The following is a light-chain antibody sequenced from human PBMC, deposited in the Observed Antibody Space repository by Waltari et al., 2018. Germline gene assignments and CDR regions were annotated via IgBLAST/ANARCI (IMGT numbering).Light chain of an antibody. J-gene: IGLJ2*01. CDR3: AAWDDSLEEV. V-gene: IGLV1-47*01. Sequence: QSVLTQPPSASGTPGQRVTISCSGSSSNIGSNPVYWYQQLPGMAPTLLIYRNNQWPSGVPDRFSGSKSGTSASLAISGLRSEDDAHYYCAAWDDSLEEVFGGGTKLTVL. CDR1: SSNIGSNP. CDR2: RNN.